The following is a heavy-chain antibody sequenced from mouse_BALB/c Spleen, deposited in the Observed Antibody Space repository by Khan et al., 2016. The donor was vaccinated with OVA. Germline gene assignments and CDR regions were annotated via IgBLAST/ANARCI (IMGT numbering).Heavy chain of an antibody. CDR1: GFTFRNYA. CDR3: ARELFTTVVATPFAY. V-gene: IGHV5-9-3*01. J-gene: IGHJ3*01. D-gene: IGHD1-1*01. Sequence: EVQVVESGGDLVKPGGSLKLSCAASGFTFRNYAMSWVRQTPEKRLEWVATISSGGSYTYYPDSVQGRFTISRAHAKNTLYLQMSSLRSEDTAIFDCARELFTTVVATPFAYWGQGTLGTVSA. CDR2: ISSGGSYT.